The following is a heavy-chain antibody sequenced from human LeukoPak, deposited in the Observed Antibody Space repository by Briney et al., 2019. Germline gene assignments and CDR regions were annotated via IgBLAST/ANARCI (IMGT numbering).Heavy chain of an antibody. CDR1: GFTFSSYG. CDR2: ISYDGSSK. J-gene: IGHJ4*02. D-gene: IGHD3-16*01. CDR3: AKATWGEIDY. V-gene: IGHV3-30*18. Sequence: GGSLRLSCAASGFTFSSYGMHWVRQAPGKGLEWVAVISYDGSSKYYADSVKGRFTTSRDNSKNTLYLQMNSLRAEDTAVYYCAKATWGEIDYWGQGTLVTVSS.